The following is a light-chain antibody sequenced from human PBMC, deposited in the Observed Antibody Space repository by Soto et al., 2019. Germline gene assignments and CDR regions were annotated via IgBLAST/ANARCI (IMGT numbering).Light chain of an antibody. J-gene: IGKJ2*01. CDR1: QRISSW. CDR2: KAS. V-gene: IGKV1-5*03. CDR3: QQYKTYPYT. Sequence: DIQMTQSPSTLSASAGDRVTITCRASQRISSWLAWYQQKPGKAPKALIYKASSLESGAPSRFSGSGSGTEFTLSISCLQPDDFATYYCQQYKTYPYTFGQGTKLEIK.